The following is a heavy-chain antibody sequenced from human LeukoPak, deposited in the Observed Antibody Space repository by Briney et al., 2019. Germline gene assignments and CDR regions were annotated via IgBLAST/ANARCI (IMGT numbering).Heavy chain of an antibody. CDR2: IYWDDDE. V-gene: IGHV2-5*02. CDR1: GFSVSSRGVG. Sequence: SGPTLVKPTQTLTLTCSFSGFSVSSRGVGVGWIRQPPGKALEWLALIYWDDDERYSPSLKSRLTITKDTSKNQVILTVTNMDPMDTGTYFCAHRRGDSSATRPFDYWGQGILVTVSS. CDR3: AHRRGDSSATRPFDY. D-gene: IGHD3-22*01. J-gene: IGHJ4*02.